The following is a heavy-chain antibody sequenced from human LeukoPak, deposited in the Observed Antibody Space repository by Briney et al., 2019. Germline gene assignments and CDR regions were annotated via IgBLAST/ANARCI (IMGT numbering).Heavy chain of an antibody. CDR3: ASGYVYDSSPTDY. J-gene: IGHJ4*02. D-gene: IGHD2-8*01. CDR1: GFTFGSYV. V-gene: IGHV3-23*01. CDR2: ISGSSSNL. Sequence: GGSLRLSCEASGFTFGSYVMSWVRQAPGKGLEWVSSISGSSSNLYYADSVKGRFTISRDNSKNTLSLQMNRLRAEDTAVYYCASGYVYDSSPTDYWGQGTLVTVSS.